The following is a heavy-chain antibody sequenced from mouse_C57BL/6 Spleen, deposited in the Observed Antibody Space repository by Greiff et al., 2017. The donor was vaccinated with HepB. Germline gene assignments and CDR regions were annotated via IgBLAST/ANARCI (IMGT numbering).Heavy chain of an antibody. CDR1: GYTFTSYW. CDR3: ARKGDYDGYPYYFDY. J-gene: IGHJ2*01. CDR2: INPSNGGT. V-gene: IGHV1-53*01. D-gene: IGHD2-3*01. Sequence: VKLVESGTELVKPGASVKLSCKASGYTFTSYWMHWVKQRPGQGLEWIGNINPSNGGTNYNEKFKSKATLTVDKSSSTAYMQLSSLTSEDSAVYYCARKGDYDGYPYYFDYWGQGTTLTVSS.